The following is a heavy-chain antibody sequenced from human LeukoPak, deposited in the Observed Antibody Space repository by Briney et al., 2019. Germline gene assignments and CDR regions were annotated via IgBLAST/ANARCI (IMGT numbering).Heavy chain of an antibody. D-gene: IGHD3-10*01. CDR3: ARQGAYYGSGSYYSAAFFDY. CDR2: IYPGDADT. CDR1: GYSFTSYW. V-gene: IGHV5-51*01. J-gene: IGHJ4*02. Sequence: GESLKISCKGSGYSFTSYWIGWVRQMPGKGREWMGIIYPGDADTRYSPSFQGQVTISADKSISTAYLQWSSLKASDTAMYYCARQGAYYGSGSYYSAAFFDYWGQGTLVTVSS.